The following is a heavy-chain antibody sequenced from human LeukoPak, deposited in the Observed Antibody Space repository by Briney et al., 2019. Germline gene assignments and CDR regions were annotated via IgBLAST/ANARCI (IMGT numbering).Heavy chain of an antibody. CDR2: IYYSGST. J-gene: IGHJ4*02. CDR1: GGSISSSSYY. V-gene: IGHV4-39*01. D-gene: IGHD1-26*01. CDR3: ARHREGANNEIDY. Sequence: PSETLSLTCTVSGGSISSSSYYWGWIRQPPGKGLEWIGSIYYSGSTYYNPSLKSRVTISVDTSKNQFSLKLSSVTAADTAVYYCARHREGANNEIDYWGQGTLVTVSS.